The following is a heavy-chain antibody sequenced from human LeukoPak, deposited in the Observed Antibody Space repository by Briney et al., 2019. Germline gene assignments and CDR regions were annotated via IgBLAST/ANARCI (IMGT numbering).Heavy chain of an antibody. CDR1: GGSISSYY. Sequence: SETLYLTCTVSGGSISSYYWSWIRQPPGKGLERIGYIYYSGSTNYNPSLKSRVTISVDTSKNQFSLKLSSVTAADTAVYYCARGERGYSYGYSYYYYYMDVWGKGTTVTVSS. J-gene: IGHJ6*03. V-gene: IGHV4-59*01. CDR2: IYYSGST. CDR3: ARGERGYSYGYSYYYYYMDV. D-gene: IGHD5-18*01.